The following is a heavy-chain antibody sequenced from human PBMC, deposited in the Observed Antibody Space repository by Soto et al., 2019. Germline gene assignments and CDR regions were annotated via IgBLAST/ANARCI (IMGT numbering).Heavy chain of an antibody. V-gene: IGHV1-18*01. CDR3: ARGVGSGSYYNQYNWFDP. J-gene: IGHJ5*02. D-gene: IGHD3-10*01. Sequence: QVQLVQSGGEVKKPGASVKVSCKASGYTFTNYGISWVRQAPGQGLEWMGWINVYNGNTKYAQKVQGRVTMTTDTSXSXXYMERRSLRSDDTAVYYCARGVGSGSYYNQYNWFDPWGQGTLVTVSA. CDR1: GYTFTNYG. CDR2: INVYNGNT.